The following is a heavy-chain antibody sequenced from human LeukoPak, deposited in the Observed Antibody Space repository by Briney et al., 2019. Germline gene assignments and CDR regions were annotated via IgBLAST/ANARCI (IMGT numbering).Heavy chain of an antibody. J-gene: IGHJ5*02. D-gene: IGHD6-6*01. CDR1: GYTFTDYY. CDR2: INPNSGGT. V-gene: IGHV1-2*02. Sequence: ASVKVSCKASGYTFTDYYIHWVRQAPGQGLEWMGWINPNSGGTNYAQKFQGRVTMTRDTSISTAYMELSRLRSDDTAVYYCARGLAEYSSLRVGHNWFDPWGQGTLVTVSS. CDR3: ARGLAEYSSLRVGHNWFDP.